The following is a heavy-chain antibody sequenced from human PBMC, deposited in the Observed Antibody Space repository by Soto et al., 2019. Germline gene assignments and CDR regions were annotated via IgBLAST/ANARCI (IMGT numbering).Heavy chain of an antibody. V-gene: IGHV4-30-4*01. Sequence: SETLSLTCTVSGGSISSGDYYWSWIRQPPGKGLEWIGYIYYSGSTYYNPSLKSRVTISVDTSKNQFSLKLSSVTAADTAVYYCARSSGYYPEEDNWFDPWGQGTLVTVSS. D-gene: IGHD3-22*01. CDR1: GGSISSGDYY. CDR2: IYYSGST. CDR3: ARSSGYYPEEDNWFDP. J-gene: IGHJ5*02.